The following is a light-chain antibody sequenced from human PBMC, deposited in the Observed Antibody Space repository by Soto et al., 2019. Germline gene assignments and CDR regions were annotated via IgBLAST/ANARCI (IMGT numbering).Light chain of an antibody. Sequence: EIVLTQSPGTLSLSPGERATLSCRASQSVSSSYLAWYQQKPGQAPRLLIYGASSRATGIPDRFSGSGSGTDFTLTNSRLEPEDFTLYYCQQYGSSPLVTFGQGTRLEIK. CDR1: QSVSSSY. CDR2: GAS. V-gene: IGKV3-20*01. CDR3: QQYGSSPLVT. J-gene: IGKJ5*01.